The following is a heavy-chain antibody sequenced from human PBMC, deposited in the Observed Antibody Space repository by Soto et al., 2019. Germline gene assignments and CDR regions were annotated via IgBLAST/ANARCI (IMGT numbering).Heavy chain of an antibody. CDR2: LIPILGLA. CDR1: GGTFSNST. CDR3: ARFKLGGDY. J-gene: IGHJ4*02. Sequence: QVQLVQSGAEVRKPGSSVKVSCQASGGTFSNSTVTWVRQAPGQGLEWMGRLIPILGLANYAQKFRGRLTITADKSPTKAYMELRRLRSEDTAIYYWARFKLGGDYWGQGTLVTVSS. V-gene: IGHV1-69*02. D-gene: IGHD3-16*01.